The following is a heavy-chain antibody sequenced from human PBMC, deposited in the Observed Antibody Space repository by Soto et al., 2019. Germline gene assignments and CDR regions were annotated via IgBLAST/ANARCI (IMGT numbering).Heavy chain of an antibody. CDR3: ASGWFGPDV. D-gene: IGHD3-10*01. CDR2: IDNAGTDS. V-gene: IGHV3-74*01. CDR1: GFTLSGRS. J-gene: IGHJ6*04. Sequence: EVQLVESGGGLVQPGGSLRLSCAASGFTLSGRSMHWVRQAPGKGLVWVSGIDNAGTDSTYADSVKGRFTSSRDNAKNMLYLPINSLRVEDTAVYYCASGWFGPDVWGKGTTVSVSS.